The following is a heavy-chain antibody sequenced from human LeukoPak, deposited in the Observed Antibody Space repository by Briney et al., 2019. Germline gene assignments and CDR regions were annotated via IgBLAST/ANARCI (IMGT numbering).Heavy chain of an antibody. J-gene: IGHJ4*02. V-gene: IGHV3-7*01. Sequence: GGSLRLSCVASGFTFSRSWMDWVRQVPGKGLEWVANIKEDGSETYYVDSAKGRFTISRDNAKNSLYLQMDSLRVEDTAIYYCTKSLDYWGQGTWSPSPQ. CDR2: IKEDGSET. CDR3: TKSLDY. CDR1: GFTFSRSW.